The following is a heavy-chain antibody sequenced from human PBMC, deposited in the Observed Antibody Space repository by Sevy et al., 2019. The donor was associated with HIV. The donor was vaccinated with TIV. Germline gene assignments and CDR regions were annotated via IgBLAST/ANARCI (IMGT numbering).Heavy chain of an antibody. D-gene: IGHD3-3*01. CDR2: IIDDSRYI. V-gene: IGHV3-21*04. CDR1: GFTFRTYS. CDR3: AGDFTIFGGVSGIDY. Sequence: GGSLRLSCAASGFTFRTYSMNWVRQAPGKGLEWLSSIIDDSRYIYYSDSVKGRFTISRANAKNLLFLQMNNLRVEDTAIYFWAGDFTIFGGVSGIDYWGQGNLVTVSS. J-gene: IGHJ4*02.